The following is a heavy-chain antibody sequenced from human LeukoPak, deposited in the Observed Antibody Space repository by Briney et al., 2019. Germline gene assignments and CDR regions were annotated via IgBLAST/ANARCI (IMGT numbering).Heavy chain of an antibody. Sequence: GGSLRLSCAASGFTFSSYAMSWVSQAPGKGLEWVSAISGSGGSTYYADSVKGRFTISRDNAKNSLYLQMNSLRAEDTAVYYCARTLADVLLWFGELSALDYWGQGTLVTVSS. V-gene: IGHV3-23*01. CDR2: ISGSGGST. CDR3: ARTLADVLLWFGELSALDY. D-gene: IGHD3-10*01. CDR1: GFTFSSYA. J-gene: IGHJ4*02.